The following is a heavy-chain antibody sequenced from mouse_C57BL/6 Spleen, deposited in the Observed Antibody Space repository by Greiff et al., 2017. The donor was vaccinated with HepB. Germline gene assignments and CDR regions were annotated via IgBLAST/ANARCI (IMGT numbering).Heavy chain of an antibody. J-gene: IGHJ3*01. CDR2: INPNNGGT. Sequence: VQLQQSGPELVKPGASVKIPCKASGYTFTDYNMDWVKQSHGKSLEWIGDINPNNGGTIYNQKFKGKATLTVDKSSSTAYMELRSLTSEDTAVYYCARGRHYYGSSYEDWFAYWGQGTLVTVSA. D-gene: IGHD1-1*01. CDR3: ARGRHYYGSSYEDWFAY. CDR1: GYTFTDYN. V-gene: IGHV1-18*01.